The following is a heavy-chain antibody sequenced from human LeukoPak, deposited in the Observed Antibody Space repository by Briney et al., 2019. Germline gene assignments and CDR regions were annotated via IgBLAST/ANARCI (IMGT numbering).Heavy chain of an antibody. Sequence: GRSLRLSCAASGFTFSSYGMHWVRQAPGKGLEWVAVISYDGSNKYYADSVKGRFTISRDNSKNTLYLQMNSLRAEDTAVYYCAKAVLLWFGESDYWGQGTLVTVSS. CDR1: GFTFSSYG. J-gene: IGHJ4*02. CDR3: AKAVLLWFGESDY. CDR2: ISYDGSNK. D-gene: IGHD3-10*01. V-gene: IGHV3-30*18.